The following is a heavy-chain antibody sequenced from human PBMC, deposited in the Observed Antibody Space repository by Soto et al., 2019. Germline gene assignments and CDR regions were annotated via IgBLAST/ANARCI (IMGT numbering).Heavy chain of an antibody. D-gene: IGHD3-22*01. V-gene: IGHV1-69*13. J-gene: IGHJ6*02. Sequence: ASVKVSCKASGGTFSSYAISWVRQAPGQGLEWMGGIIPIFGTANYAQKFQGRATITADESTSTAYMELSSLRSEDTAVYYCARVAVGVIGGNPYYYYGMDVWGQGTTVTVSS. CDR3: ARVAVGVIGGNPYYYYGMDV. CDR1: GGTFSSYA. CDR2: IIPIFGTA.